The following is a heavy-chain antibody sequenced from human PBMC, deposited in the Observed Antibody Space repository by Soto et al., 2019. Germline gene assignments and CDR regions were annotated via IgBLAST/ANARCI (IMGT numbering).Heavy chain of an antibody. CDR3: AKGGEVGGVLGDH. J-gene: IGHJ4*02. V-gene: IGHV3-30*18. Sequence: PGGSLRLSCAVSGLTFSKYSMNWVRQAPGKGLEWVAFISYDGSYQYYADSVQGRLTITRDNSMNTLNMQLNSLRREDTAVYYCAKGGEVGGVLGDHWGQGTLVTVSS. CDR2: ISYDGSYQ. D-gene: IGHD1-26*01. CDR1: GLTFSKYS.